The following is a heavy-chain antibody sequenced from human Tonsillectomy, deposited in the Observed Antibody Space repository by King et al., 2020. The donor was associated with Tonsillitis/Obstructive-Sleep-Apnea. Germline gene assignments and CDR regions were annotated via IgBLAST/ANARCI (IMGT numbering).Heavy chain of an antibody. Sequence: VQLVESGGGLVQPGGSLRLTCAASGFSFSSYAMSWVRQAPGKGLEWVSAISGSAAGTYYEDSVKGRFTISRDNSKNTLYLQMNSLRAEDTAVYYCATSSNIVVVPASYYYYMDVWGKGTTVTVSS. J-gene: IGHJ6*03. V-gene: IGHV3-23*04. CDR3: ATSSNIVVVPASYYYYMDV. D-gene: IGHD2-2*01. CDR2: ISGSAAGT. CDR1: GFSFSSYA.